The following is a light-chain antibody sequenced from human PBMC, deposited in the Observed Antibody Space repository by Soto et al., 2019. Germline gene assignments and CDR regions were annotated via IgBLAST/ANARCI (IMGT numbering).Light chain of an antibody. CDR2: GNS. Sequence: QSVLTQPPSVSVAPGQRVTISCTGSSSNIGAGYDVHWYQQLPGTAPKLLIYGNSNRPSGVPDRFSGSKSGTSASLAITGLQAEDEADYYCQSCDSSLSGSGVFGTGTKVTVL. V-gene: IGLV1-40*01. J-gene: IGLJ1*01. CDR1: SSNIGAGYD. CDR3: QSCDSSLSGSGV.